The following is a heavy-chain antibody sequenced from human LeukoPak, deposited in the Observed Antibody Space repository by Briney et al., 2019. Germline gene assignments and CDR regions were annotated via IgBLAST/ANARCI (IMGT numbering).Heavy chain of an antibody. CDR3: ARGNNWNDY. D-gene: IGHD1-1*01. Sequence: KPSETLSLTCTVSGYSISSGYYWGWIRQPPGKGLEWIGSIYHSGSTYYNPSLKSRVTISVDTSKNQFSLKLSSVTAADTAVYYCARGNNWNDYWGQGTLVTVSS. J-gene: IGHJ4*02. CDR1: GYSISSGYY. V-gene: IGHV4-38-2*02. CDR2: IYHSGST.